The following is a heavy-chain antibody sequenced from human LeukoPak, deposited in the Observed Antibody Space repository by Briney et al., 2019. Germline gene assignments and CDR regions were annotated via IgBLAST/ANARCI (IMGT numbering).Heavy chain of an antibody. V-gene: IGHV3-21*04. CDR1: GFTFSSYS. D-gene: IGHD3-16*01. J-gene: IGHJ3*02. Sequence: GGSLRLSCAASGFTFSSYSMNWVRQAPGKGVEWVSSISSSSSYMYYADSVKGRFTISRDNSKKTLYLQMNSLRAEDTAVYYCARDLLGGGTFDIWGQGTMVTVSS. CDR2: ISSSSSYM. CDR3: ARDLLGGGTFDI.